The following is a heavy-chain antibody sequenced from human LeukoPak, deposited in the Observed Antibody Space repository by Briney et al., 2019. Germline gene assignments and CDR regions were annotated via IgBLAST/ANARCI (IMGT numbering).Heavy chain of an antibody. D-gene: IGHD2-2*02. V-gene: IGHV3-30*02. CDR2: IRYDGSNK. J-gene: IGHJ4*02. CDR3: AKDLEYCSSTSCYKDY. CDR1: GFTFSNYG. Sequence: PGGSLRLSCAASGFTFSNYGMLWVRQAPGKGLEWVAFIRYDGSNKYYVDSVKGRFTISRDNSRNTLYLQMNSLRAEDTAVYYCAKDLEYCSSTSCYKDYWGQGTLVTVSS.